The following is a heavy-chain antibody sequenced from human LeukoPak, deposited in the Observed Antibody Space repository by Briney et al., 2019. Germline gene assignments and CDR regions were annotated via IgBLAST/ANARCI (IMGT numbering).Heavy chain of an antibody. D-gene: IGHD5-18*01. CDR3: ARVGRKWLQLGWFDP. V-gene: IGHV1-2*02. J-gene: IGHJ5*02. CDR1: RYTFTGYY. Sequence: ASVKVSCKASRYTFTGYYMHWVRQAPGQGLEWMGWINPNSGGTNYAQKFQGRVTMTRDTSISTAYMELSRLRSDDTAVYYCARVGRKWLQLGWFDPWGQGTLVTVSS. CDR2: INPNSGGT.